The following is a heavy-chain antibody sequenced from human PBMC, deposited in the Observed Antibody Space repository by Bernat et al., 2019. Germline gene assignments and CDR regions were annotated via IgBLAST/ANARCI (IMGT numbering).Heavy chain of an antibody. V-gene: IGHV3-48*02. CDR1: GFTFSSYS. CDR3: AGDGCTGGSCYLNWFDP. Sequence: EVQLVESGGGLVQPGGSLRLSCAASGFTFSSYSMNWVRQAPGKGLEWVSSISSSSISIYYADSVNGRFTISRDNAKNSLYLQMNSLRDEDTAVYYCAGDGCTGGSCYLNWFDPWGQGTLVTVSS. D-gene: IGHD2-15*01. J-gene: IGHJ5*02. CDR2: ISSSSISI.